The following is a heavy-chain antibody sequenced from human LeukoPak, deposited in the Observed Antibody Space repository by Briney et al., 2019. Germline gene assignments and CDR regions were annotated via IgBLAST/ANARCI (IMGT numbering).Heavy chain of an antibody. CDR1: GGSMGSSSYY. V-gene: IGHV4-39*01. CDR2: IYYSGST. D-gene: IGHD3-22*01. J-gene: IGHJ4*02. CDR3: ARYSGYYLSYFDY. Sequence: PSETLSLTCTVSGGSMGSSSYYWGWIRQPPGKGLEWIGSIYYSGSTYYNPSLKSRVTISVDTSKNQFSLKLSSVTAADTAVYYCARYSGYYLSYFDYWGQGTLVTVSS.